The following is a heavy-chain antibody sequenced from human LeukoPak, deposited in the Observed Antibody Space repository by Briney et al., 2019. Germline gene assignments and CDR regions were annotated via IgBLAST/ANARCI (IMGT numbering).Heavy chain of an antibody. CDR1: GGSISSSSYY. V-gene: IGHV4-39*07. Sequence: SETLSLTCTVSGGSISSSSYYWGWIRQPPGKGLEWIGSIYYSGSTYYNPSLKSRVTISVDTSKNQFSLKLSSVTAADTAVYYCAREEYSSGPDAFDIWGQGTMVTVSS. CDR3: AREEYSSGPDAFDI. CDR2: IYYSGST. D-gene: IGHD6-25*01. J-gene: IGHJ3*02.